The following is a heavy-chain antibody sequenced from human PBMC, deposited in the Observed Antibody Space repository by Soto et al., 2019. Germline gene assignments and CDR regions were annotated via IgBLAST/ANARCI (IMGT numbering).Heavy chain of an antibody. CDR1: GFTFGDYA. Sequence: GGSLRLSCTASGFTFGDYAMSWFRQAPGKGLEWVGFIRSKAYGGTTEYAASAKGRFTISRDDSKSIAYLQMNSLKTEDTAVYYCTRDPRWLTPKNAFDXWGQGTMVTVS. J-gene: IGHJ3*02. CDR2: IRSKAYGGTT. CDR3: TRDPRWLTPKNAFDX. V-gene: IGHV3-49*03. D-gene: IGHD5-12*01.